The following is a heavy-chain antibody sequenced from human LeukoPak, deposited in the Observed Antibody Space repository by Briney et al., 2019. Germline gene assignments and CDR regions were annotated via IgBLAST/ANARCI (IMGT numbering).Heavy chain of an antibody. CDR2: INPNSGGT. CDR3: ARDPRIAVAGKYFDY. D-gene: IGHD6-19*01. V-gene: IGHV1-2*06. J-gene: IGHJ4*02. Sequence: ASVKVSCKASGYTFTSYAMNWVRQAPGQGLEWMGRINPNSGGTNYAQKFQGRVTMTRDTSISTAYMELSRLRFDDTAVYYCARDPRIAVAGKYFDYWGQGTLVTVSS. CDR1: GYTFTSYA.